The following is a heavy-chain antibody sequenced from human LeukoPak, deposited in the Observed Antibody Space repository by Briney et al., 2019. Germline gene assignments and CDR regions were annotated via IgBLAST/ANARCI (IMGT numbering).Heavy chain of an antibody. CDR2: IYTSGST. V-gene: IGHV4-61*02. CDR3: ARDRYSSGYYGSVVNWFDP. Sequence: NPSETLSLTCTVSGGSISSGSYYWSWIRQPAGKGLEWIGRIYTSGSTNYNPSLKSRVTISVDTSKNQFSLKLSSVTAADTAVYYCARDRYSSGYYGSVVNWFDPWGQGTLVTVSS. J-gene: IGHJ5*02. D-gene: IGHD3-22*01. CDR1: GGSISSGSYY.